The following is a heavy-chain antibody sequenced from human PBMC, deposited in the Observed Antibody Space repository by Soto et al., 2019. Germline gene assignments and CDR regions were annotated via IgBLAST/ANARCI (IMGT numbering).Heavy chain of an antibody. Sequence: QPGGSLRLSCAASGFTVSSNYMCWVRQAPGKGLEWISIIYSAGNTYYADSVKGRFTISRDNSKNTLYLQMNSLGAEDTAAYYCARDFVVGGPTINYYYGIDVWGQGTTVTVSS. CDR1: GFTVSSNY. D-gene: IGHD1-26*01. CDR2: IYSAGNT. V-gene: IGHV3-66*01. J-gene: IGHJ6*02. CDR3: ARDFVVGGPTINYYYGIDV.